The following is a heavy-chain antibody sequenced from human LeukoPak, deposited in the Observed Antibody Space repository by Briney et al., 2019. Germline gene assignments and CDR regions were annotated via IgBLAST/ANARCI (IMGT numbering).Heavy chain of an antibody. Sequence: SGGSLRLSCAASGFTFSNAWMSWVRQAPGKGLEWVGRIKSKTDGGTTDYAAPVKGRFTISRDDSKNTLYLQMNSLRAEDTAVYYCAELGITMIGGVWGKGTTVTISS. CDR2: IKSKTDGGTT. CDR3: AELGITMIGGV. D-gene: IGHD3-10*02. CDR1: GFTFSNAW. V-gene: IGHV3-15*01. J-gene: IGHJ6*04.